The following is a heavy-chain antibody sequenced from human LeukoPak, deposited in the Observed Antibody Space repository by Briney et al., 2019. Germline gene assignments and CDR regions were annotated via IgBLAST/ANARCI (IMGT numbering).Heavy chain of an antibody. D-gene: IGHD6-19*01. J-gene: IGHJ3*02. Sequence: SETLSLTCTVSGGSISSGSYYWSWIRQPAGKGLEWIGRIYTSGSTNYNPSLKSRVTISVDTSKNQFSLKLSSVTAADTAVYYCARADTSGWLFIGAFDIWGQGTMVTVSS. CDR2: IYTSGST. V-gene: IGHV4-61*02. CDR1: GGSISSGSYY. CDR3: ARADTSGWLFIGAFDI.